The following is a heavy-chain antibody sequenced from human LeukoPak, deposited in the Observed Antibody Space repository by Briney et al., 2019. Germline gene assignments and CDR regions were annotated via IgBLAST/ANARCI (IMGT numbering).Heavy chain of an antibody. CDR3: VRDPPGVVPAAMLPTNFFDY. J-gene: IGHJ4*02. D-gene: IGHD2-2*01. CDR1: GYTFTGYY. CDR2: INPNSGGT. V-gene: IGHV1-2*02. Sequence: ASVKVSCKASGYTFTGYYMHWVRQAPGQGLECMGWINPNSGGTNYAQKFQGRVTMTRDTSISTAYMELSRLRSDDTAVYYCVRDPPGVVPAAMLPTNFFDYWGQGTLVTVSS.